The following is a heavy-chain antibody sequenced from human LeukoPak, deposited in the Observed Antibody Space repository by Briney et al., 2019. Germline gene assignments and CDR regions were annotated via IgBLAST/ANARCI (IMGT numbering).Heavy chain of an antibody. J-gene: IGHJ4*02. CDR3: AKDYDGKSYFDS. CDR2: IYNSGNT. CDR1: GVSVSSAGYY. V-gene: IGHV4-31*03. D-gene: IGHD3-22*01. Sequence: SETLSLTCTVSGVSVSSAGYYWSWIRRHPGKGLEWIGYIYNSGNTDYNPSLKSRVTISGDPSKNQFSLKLRSVTAADTAVYYCAKDYDGKSYFDSWGQGTLVTVSS.